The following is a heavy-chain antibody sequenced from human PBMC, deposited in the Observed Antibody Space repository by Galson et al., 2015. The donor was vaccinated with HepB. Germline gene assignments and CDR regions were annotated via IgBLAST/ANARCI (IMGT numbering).Heavy chain of an antibody. CDR1: GFTFSNYG. J-gene: IGHJ3*01. Sequence: SLRLSCAASGFTFSNYGMHWVRLAPGKGLKWVAVMAYDRSNKYYADSVKGRFTISRDNSKNTLDLQMNSLRPEDTAVYYCAKDVYTFTARGAFDVWGQGTMVTVSS. CDR2: MAYDRSNK. D-gene: IGHD2-21*02. CDR3: AKDVYTFTARGAFDV. V-gene: IGHV3-30*18.